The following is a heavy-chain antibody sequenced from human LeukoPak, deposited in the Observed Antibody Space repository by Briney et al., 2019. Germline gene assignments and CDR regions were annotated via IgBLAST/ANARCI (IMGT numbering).Heavy chain of an antibody. CDR3: ARVAKERVGGVYYFDY. CDR1: GFTFGDYD. D-gene: IGHD1-1*01. J-gene: IGHJ4*02. V-gene: IGHV3-13*01. CDR2: IGTAGDT. Sequence: GGSLRLSCAASGFTFGDYDMHRVRQATGKGLEWVSAIGTAGDTYYTGSVKGRFTISRENAKNSLYLQMNSLRAGDTAVYYCARVAKERVGGVYYFDYWGQGTLVTVSS.